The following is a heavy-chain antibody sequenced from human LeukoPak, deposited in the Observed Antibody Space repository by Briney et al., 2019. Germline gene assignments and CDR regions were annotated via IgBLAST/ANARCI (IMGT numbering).Heavy chain of an antibody. Sequence: ASVKVSCKASGYTFTSYYMHWVRQAPGQGLEWMGIINPSGGSTSYAQKFQGRVTMTRDTSTSTVYMELSSLRSEDTAVYYCARGGEMATVPHFYDFDYWGQGTLVTVSS. CDR2: INPSGGST. D-gene: IGHD5-24*01. CDR3: ARGGEMATVPHFYDFDY. V-gene: IGHV1-46*01. CDR1: GYTFTSYY. J-gene: IGHJ4*02.